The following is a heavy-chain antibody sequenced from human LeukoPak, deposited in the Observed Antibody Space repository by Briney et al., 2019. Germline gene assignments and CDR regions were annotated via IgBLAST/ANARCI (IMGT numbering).Heavy chain of an antibody. J-gene: IGHJ4*02. CDR3: ARQSWYYYDSSGYYFDY. V-gene: IGHV4-59*08. Sequence: SETLSLTCTVSGGSISSYYWSWIRQPPGKGLEWIGYIYYSGSTNYNPSLKSPVTISVDTSKNQFSLKLSSVTAADTAVYYCARQSWYYYDSSGYYFDYWGQGTLVTVSS. D-gene: IGHD3-22*01. CDR2: IYYSGST. CDR1: GGSISSYY.